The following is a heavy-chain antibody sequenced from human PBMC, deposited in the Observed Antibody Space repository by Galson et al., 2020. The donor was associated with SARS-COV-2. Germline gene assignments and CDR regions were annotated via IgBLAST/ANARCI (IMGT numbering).Heavy chain of an antibody. V-gene: IGHV3-23*01. CDR2: IRGSGGST. Sequence: GGSLRLSCAASGFTFSSYDMSWVRQAPGKGLEWVSGIRGSGGSTYYAESVKGRFTISRDNSKNTVYMQMNSLRADDTAVYYCAKTYSRWVFDYWGQGTLVTVSS. CDR3: AKTYSRWVFDY. CDR1: GFTFSSYD. D-gene: IGHD6-13*01. J-gene: IGHJ4*02.